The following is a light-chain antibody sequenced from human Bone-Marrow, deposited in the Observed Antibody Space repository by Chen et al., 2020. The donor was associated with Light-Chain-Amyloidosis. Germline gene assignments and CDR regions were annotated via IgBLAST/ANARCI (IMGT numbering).Light chain of an antibody. V-gene: IGLV6-57*01. Sequence: NFMLTQHHSLSESPGKTVIISCTRSSGSIATNYVQWYQQRPGSSPTTVIYEDDQRPSGVPDRFSGSIDRSSNSASLTISGLKTEDEADYYCQSYQGSSQGVFGGGTKLTVL. CDR1: SGSIATNY. CDR3: QSYQGSSQGV. CDR2: EDD. J-gene: IGLJ3*02.